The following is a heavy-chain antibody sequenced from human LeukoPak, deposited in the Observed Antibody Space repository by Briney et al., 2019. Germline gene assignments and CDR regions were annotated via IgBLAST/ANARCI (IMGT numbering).Heavy chain of an antibody. CDR2: IIPIFGTA. CDR1: GGTFSSYA. J-gene: IGHJ4*02. CDR3: ASSPDTAMVFDY. D-gene: IGHD5-18*01. V-gene: IGHV1-69*01. Sequence: ASVKVSCKASGGTFSSYAIGRVRQAPGQGLEWMGGIIPIFGTANYAQKFQGRVTITADESTSTAYMELSGLRSEDTAVYHCASSPDTAMVFDYWGQGTLVTVSS.